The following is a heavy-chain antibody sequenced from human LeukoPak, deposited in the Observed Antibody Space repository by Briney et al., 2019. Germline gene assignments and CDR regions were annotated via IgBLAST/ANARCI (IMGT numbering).Heavy chain of an antibody. D-gene: IGHD3-10*02. CDR2: IASSSSYI. CDR3: ARDVPLDY. Sequence: GGSLRLSCAASGFAFSSYDMNWVRQAPGKGLECVSSIASSSSYIYYADSMKGRFTISRDNAKNSLYLQMNSLRAEDTAVYYCARDVPLDYWGQGTLVTVSS. J-gene: IGHJ4*02. CDR1: GFAFSSYD. V-gene: IGHV3-21*01.